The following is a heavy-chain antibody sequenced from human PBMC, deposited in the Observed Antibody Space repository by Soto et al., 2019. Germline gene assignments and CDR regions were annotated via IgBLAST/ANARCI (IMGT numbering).Heavy chain of an antibody. V-gene: IGHV3-23*01. CDR2: ISGGGHNT. D-gene: IGHD2-8*01. J-gene: IGHJ4*02. CDR3: AKLRDFVVLPAGILDY. Sequence: EVQLLESGGGLVQPGGSLRLTCAASGFTFSSYAISWIRLSPGKGLEWVSVISGGGHNTYYTPSVKGRFTISRDDFKNTLYLQMNSLRTEDTAMYYCAKLRDFVVLPAGILDYWGPGTLDTVSS. CDR1: GFTFSSYA.